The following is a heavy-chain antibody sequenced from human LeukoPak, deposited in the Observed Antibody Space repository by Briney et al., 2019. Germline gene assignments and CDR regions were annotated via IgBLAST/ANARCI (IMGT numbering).Heavy chain of an antibody. D-gene: IGHD2-15*01. J-gene: IGHJ4*02. CDR1: GFTFSSYW. CDR2: IASDRSST. Sequence: PGGSLRLSCAASGFTFSSYWMHWVRQAPGKGLVWVSRIASDRSSTTYADSVKGRFTISRDNAKNTLYLQMNSLRVEDTAVYYCARGRPHGSDYWGQGTLVTVSS. V-gene: IGHV3-74*01. CDR3: ARGRPHGSDY.